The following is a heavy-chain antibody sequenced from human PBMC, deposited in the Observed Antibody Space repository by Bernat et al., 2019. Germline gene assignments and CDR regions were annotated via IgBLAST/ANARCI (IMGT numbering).Heavy chain of an antibody. CDR1: GFTFSSYA. J-gene: IGHJ4*02. CDR3: AKGRGYYDILTGYYTPQWYFDY. D-gene: IGHD3-9*01. Sequence: EVQLLESGGGLVQPGGSLRLSCAASGFTFSSYAMRWVRQAPGRGLEWVSASSGSGGSTYDADSVTGRFTISRDNSKNTLYLQMNSLRAEDTAVYYCAKGRGYYDILTGYYTPQWYFDYWGQGTLVTVSS. V-gene: IGHV3-23*01. CDR2: SSGSGGST.